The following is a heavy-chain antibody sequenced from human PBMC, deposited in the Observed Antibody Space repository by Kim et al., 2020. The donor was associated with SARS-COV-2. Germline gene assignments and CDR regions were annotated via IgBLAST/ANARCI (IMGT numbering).Heavy chain of an antibody. D-gene: IGHD6-19*01. CDR3: AKEKAQQWGPSSDAFDI. CDR1: GFTFSSYA. V-gene: IGHV3-23*01. Sequence: GGSLRLSCAASGFTFSSYAMSWVRQAPGKGLEWVSAISGSGGSTYYADSVKGRFTISRDNSKNTLYLQMNSLRAEDTPVYYCAKEKAQQWGPSSDAFDIWGQGTMVTVSS. J-gene: IGHJ3*02. CDR2: ISGSGGST.